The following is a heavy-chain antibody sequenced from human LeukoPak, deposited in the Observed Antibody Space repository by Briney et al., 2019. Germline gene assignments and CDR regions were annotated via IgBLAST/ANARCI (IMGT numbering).Heavy chain of an antibody. CDR3: ARGGGLTYCSSTSCYLFDY. J-gene: IGHJ4*02. V-gene: IGHV1-18*01. D-gene: IGHD2-2*01. CDR1: GYTFTSYG. CDR2: ISAYNGNT. Sequence: VQVSCKASGYTFTSYGISWVRQAPGQGLEWMGWISAYNGNTNYAQKLQGRVTMTTDTSTSTAYMELRSLRSDDTAVYYCARGGGLTYCSSTSCYLFDYWGQGTLVTVSS.